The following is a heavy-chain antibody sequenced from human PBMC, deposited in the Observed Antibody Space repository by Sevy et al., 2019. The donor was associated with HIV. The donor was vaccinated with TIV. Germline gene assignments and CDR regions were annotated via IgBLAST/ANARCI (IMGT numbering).Heavy chain of an antibody. Sequence: SQTLSLTCAVYXGXFSGYYWSWIRQPPGKGLEWIGEINHSGSTNYNPSLKGRVTISVDKSKNQFSLKLSSVTAADTGVYYCARDEVGALNHDXXDXWGQGTMVTVSS. D-gene: IGHD1-26*01. CDR3: ARDEVGALNHDXXDX. J-gene: IGHJ3*02. CDR2: INHSGST. CDR1: XGXFSGYY. V-gene: IGHV4-34*01.